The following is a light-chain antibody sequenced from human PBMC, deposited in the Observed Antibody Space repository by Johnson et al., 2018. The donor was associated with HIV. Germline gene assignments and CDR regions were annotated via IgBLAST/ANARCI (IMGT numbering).Light chain of an antibody. J-gene: IGLJ1*01. CDR2: ENN. CDR3: GTWDSSLSAGGG. V-gene: IGLV1-51*02. CDR1: SSNIGNNY. Sequence: QSVLTQPPSVSAAPGQKVTISCSGSSSNIGNNYVSWYQQLPGTAPKLLIYENNKRPSGIPDRFSGSKSGTSATLGITGLQTGAEADYYCGTWDSSLSAGGGFGTGTKVTVL.